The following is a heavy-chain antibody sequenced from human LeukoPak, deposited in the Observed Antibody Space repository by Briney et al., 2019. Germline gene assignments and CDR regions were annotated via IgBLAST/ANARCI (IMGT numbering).Heavy chain of an antibody. CDR1: GVSISDYY. V-gene: IGHV4-59*01. CDR2: IYYTGST. J-gene: IGHJ2*01. CDR3: ARRTYYDTLTGYNYWYFDL. Sequence: SETLSLTCTVSGVSISDYYWSWVRQPPGKGLERIGYIYYTGSTDYNPSLKSRVTMSLDTSKNQFSLNLRSVTATDTAVYYCARRTYYDTLTGYNYWYFDLWGRGTLVTVSS. D-gene: IGHD3-9*01.